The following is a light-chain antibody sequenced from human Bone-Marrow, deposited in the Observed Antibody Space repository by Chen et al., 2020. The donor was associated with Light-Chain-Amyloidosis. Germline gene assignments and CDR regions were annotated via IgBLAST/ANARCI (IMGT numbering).Light chain of an antibody. CDR1: NIGRKS. V-gene: IGLV3-21*04. J-gene: IGLJ2*01. CDR3: QVWDSTSDRVV. Sequence: YVLTQAPSVSVAPGKTARITCGGNNIGRKSVHWYQQKPGQAPGVVIYNDSDRPSGSPERFSGSNSGNTATLTISRVEAGDEADYYCQVWDSTSDRVVFGGGTKLTVL. CDR2: NDS.